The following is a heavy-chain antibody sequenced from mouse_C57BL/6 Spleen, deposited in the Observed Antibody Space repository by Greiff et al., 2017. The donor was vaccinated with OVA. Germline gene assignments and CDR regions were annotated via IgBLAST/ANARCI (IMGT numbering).Heavy chain of an antibody. CDR2: ISDGGSYT. J-gene: IGHJ1*03. CDR1: GFTFSSYA. Sequence: EVQLMESGGGLVKPGGSLKLSCAASGFTFSSYAMSWVRQTPEKRLEWVATISDGGSYTYYPDNVKGRFTISRDNAKNNLYLQMSHLKSEDTAMYYCAREGPFITTVVATKYFDVWGTGTTVTVSS. V-gene: IGHV5-4*01. D-gene: IGHD1-1*01. CDR3: AREGPFITTVVATKYFDV.